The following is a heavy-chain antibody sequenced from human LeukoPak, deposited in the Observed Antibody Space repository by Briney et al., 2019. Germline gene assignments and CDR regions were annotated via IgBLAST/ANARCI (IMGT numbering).Heavy chain of an antibody. CDR3: ARSQTTVTNNYYYYYGMDV. CDR1: GYTFTSYD. CDR2: VNPNSGNT. J-gene: IGHJ6*02. V-gene: IGHV1-8*01. Sequence: ASVKVSCKASGYTFTSYDINWVRQATGQGLEWMGWVNPNSGNTGYAQKFQGRVTMTRNTSISTAYMELSSLRSEDTAVYYCARSQTTVTNNYYYYYGMDVWGQGTTVTVSS. D-gene: IGHD4-17*01.